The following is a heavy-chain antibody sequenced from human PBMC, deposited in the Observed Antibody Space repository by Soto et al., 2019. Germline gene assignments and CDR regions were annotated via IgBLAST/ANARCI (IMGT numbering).Heavy chain of an antibody. Sequence: ASVKVSCKASGYTFTGYYMHWVRQAPGQGLEWMGWINPNSGGTNYAQKFQGWVTMTRDTSISTAYMELSRLRSDDTAVYYCAGGPTYYDILTGYYTKYYFDYWGQGTLVTVSS. CDR1: GYTFTGYY. D-gene: IGHD3-9*01. J-gene: IGHJ4*02. CDR3: AGGPTYYDILTGYYTKYYFDY. V-gene: IGHV1-2*04. CDR2: INPNSGGT.